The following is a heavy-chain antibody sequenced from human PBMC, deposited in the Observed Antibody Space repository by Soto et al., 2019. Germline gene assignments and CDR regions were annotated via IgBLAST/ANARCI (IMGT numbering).Heavy chain of an antibody. V-gene: IGHV4-59*01. D-gene: IGHD6-13*01. CDR1: GGSISSYY. CDR3: ARGGPPGAAATAFDY. Sequence: SETLSLTCTVSGGSISSYYWSWIRQPPGKGLEWIGYIYYSGSTNYNPSLKNRVTISVDTSKNQFSLKLSSVTAADTAVYYCARGGPPGAAATAFDYWGQGTLVTVSS. J-gene: IGHJ4*02. CDR2: IYYSGST.